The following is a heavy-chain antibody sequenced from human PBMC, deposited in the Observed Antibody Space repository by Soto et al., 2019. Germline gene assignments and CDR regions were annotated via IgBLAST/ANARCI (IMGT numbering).Heavy chain of an antibody. CDR1: GYNFTTYW. V-gene: IGHV5-51*01. CDR3: AKIPRDFDLVQVDY. Sequence: GESLKISCKGSGYNFTTYWIDCVRQMPGKGLEWKGIIYPGAPETKYTPSFQGQVTISADKMQWSSLKASDTAMNYCAKIPRDFDLVQVDYWAQGNLVTVSS. J-gene: IGHJ4*02. D-gene: IGHD3-3*01. CDR2: IYPGAPET.